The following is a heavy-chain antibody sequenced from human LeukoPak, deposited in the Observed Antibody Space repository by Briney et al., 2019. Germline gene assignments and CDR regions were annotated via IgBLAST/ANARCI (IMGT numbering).Heavy chain of an antibody. CDR2: IYWNDDK. CDR1: GFSLSTSGVG. V-gene: IGHV2-5*01. J-gene: IGHJ4*02. Sequence: SGPTLVNPTQTLTLTCTFSGFSLSTSGVGVGWIRQPPGKALEWLALIYWNDDKRYSPSLKSRLTITKDTSKNQVVLTMTNMDPVDTATYYCAHGYYDFWSGYYTDYFDYWGRGTLVTVSS. CDR3: AHGYYDFWSGYYTDYFDY. D-gene: IGHD3-3*01.